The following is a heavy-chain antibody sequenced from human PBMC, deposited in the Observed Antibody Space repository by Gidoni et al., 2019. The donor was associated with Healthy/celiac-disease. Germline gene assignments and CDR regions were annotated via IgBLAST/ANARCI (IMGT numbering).Heavy chain of an antibody. V-gene: IGHV4-38-2*02. Sequence: GLVKPSETLSHTCAVSGYSISSGYYWGWIRQPPGKGLEWIGSIYHSGSTHYKPSLKRRVTISVDTSKNQFSLKLSSVIAEDTAVYYWAREMSKLGGVIVPLGYWGQGTLVTVSS. CDR2: IYHSGST. J-gene: IGHJ4*02. D-gene: IGHD3-16*02. CDR1: GYSISSGYY. CDR3: AREMSKLGGVIVPLGY.